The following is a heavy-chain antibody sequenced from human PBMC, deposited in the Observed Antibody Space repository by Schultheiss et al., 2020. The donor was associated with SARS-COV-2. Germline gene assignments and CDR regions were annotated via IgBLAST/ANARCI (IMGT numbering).Heavy chain of an antibody. CDR3: AREGGSYPLLHGMDV. CDR1: GFTFSSYA. V-gene: IGHV3-33*08. D-gene: IGHD1-26*01. J-gene: IGHJ6*02. Sequence: GGSLRLSCAASGFTFSSYAMHWVRQAPGKGLEWVAVIWYDGSNKYYADSVKGRFTISRDNSKNTLYLQMNSLRAEDTAVYYCAREGGSYPLLHGMDVWGQGTTVTVSS. CDR2: IWYDGSNK.